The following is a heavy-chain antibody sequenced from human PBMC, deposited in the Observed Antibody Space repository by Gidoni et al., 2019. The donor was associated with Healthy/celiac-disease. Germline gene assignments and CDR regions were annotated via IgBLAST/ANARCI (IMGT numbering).Heavy chain of an antibody. CDR2: IYYSGST. J-gene: IGHJ6*02. CDR1: GGSISSSSYY. CDR3: ARLTVVTEYYYYYGMDV. D-gene: IGHD2-2*01. V-gene: IGHV4-39*01. Sequence: QLQLQESGPGLVKPSETLSLTCTVSGGSISSSSYYWGWIRQPPGKGLEWIGSIYYSGSTYYNPSLKSRVTISVDTSKNQFSLKLSSVTAADTAVYYCARLTVVTEYYYYYGMDVWGQGTTVTVSS.